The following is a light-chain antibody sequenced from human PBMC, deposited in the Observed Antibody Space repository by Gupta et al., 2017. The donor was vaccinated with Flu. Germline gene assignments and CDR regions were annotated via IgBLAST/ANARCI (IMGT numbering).Light chain of an antibody. Sequence: VNIFCSCSTSSIGSNFVFWYQQFPGTAPKLVIYRDNQRPSGVPDRFSGSESGTSASLAISGLRSEDEADYYCASWDVSLSGHVVFGAGTKVTVL. J-gene: IGLJ2*01. CDR3: ASWDVSLSGHVV. CDR1: TSSIGSNF. V-gene: IGLV1-47*01. CDR2: RDN.